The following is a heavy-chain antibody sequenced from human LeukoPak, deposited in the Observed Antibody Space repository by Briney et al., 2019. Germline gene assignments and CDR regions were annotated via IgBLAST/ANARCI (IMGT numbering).Heavy chain of an antibody. CDR3: ARAMGYYYDSSGSLLDI. D-gene: IGHD3-22*01. CDR1: GGTFSSYA. V-gene: IGHV1-69*01. J-gene: IGHJ3*02. CDR2: IIPIFGTA. Sequence: SVNVSCKASGGTFSSYAISWVRQAPGQGLEWMGGIIPIFGTANYAQKFQGRVTITADESTSTAYMELSSLRSEDTAVYYCARAMGYYYDSSGSLLDIWGQGTMVTVSS.